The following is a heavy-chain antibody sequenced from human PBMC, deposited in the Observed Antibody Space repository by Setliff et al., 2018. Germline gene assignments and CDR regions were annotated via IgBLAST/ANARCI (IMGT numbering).Heavy chain of an antibody. D-gene: IGHD1-1*01. CDR1: GYTFTSYD. V-gene: IGHV1-8*02. CDR2: MNPNSGNT. Sequence: ASVKVSCKASGYTFTSYDINWVRQATGQGLEWMGWMNPNSGNTGYAQKFQGRVTMTRNTSISTAYLDLRNLRSDDTAVYYCARLTYNLYYYYLDVWGKGTPVTVSS. J-gene: IGHJ6*03. CDR3: ARLTYNLYYYYLDV.